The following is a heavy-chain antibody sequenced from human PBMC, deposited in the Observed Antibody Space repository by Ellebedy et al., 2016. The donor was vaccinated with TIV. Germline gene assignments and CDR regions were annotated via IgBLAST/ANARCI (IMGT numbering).Heavy chain of an antibody. CDR1: GFTFSSYS. J-gene: IGHJ4*02. V-gene: IGHV3-21*01. Sequence: GGSLRLSXAASGFTFSSYSMNWVRQAPGKGLEWVSSISSSSSYIYYADSVKGRFTISRDNAKNSLYLQMNSLRAEDTAVYYCARDRETFFSGWYGGDYWGQGTLVTVSS. CDR2: ISSSSSYI. D-gene: IGHD6-19*01. CDR3: ARDRETFFSGWYGGDY.